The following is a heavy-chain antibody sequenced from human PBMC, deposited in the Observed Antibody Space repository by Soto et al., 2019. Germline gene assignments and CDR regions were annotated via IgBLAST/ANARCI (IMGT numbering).Heavy chain of an antibody. CDR1: GFTFSSYW. Sequence: GGSLRLSCVASGFTFSSYWMSWVRQAPGKGLEWVANIKQDGSEKYYVDSVKGRFTISRDNAKNSLYLQMNSLRAEDTAVYYCASEAPLDPWGQGTLVTVSS. V-gene: IGHV3-7*03. J-gene: IGHJ5*02. CDR3: ASEAPLDP. CDR2: IKQDGSEK.